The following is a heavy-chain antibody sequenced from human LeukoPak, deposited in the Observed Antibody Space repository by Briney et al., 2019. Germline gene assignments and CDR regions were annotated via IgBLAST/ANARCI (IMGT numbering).Heavy chain of an antibody. J-gene: IGHJ6*03. CDR2: IIPIFGTA. D-gene: IGHD3-10*01. V-gene: IGHV1-69*13. CDR1: GGTFSSYA. CDR3: AREHYYGSGRNRWELYYYMDV. Sequence: GASVKVSCKASGGTFSSYAINWVRQAPGQGLEWMGGIIPIFGTANYAQKFQGKVTITADESTSTAYMELRSLRSDDTAVYYCAREHYYGSGRNRWELYYYMDVWGKGTTVTISS.